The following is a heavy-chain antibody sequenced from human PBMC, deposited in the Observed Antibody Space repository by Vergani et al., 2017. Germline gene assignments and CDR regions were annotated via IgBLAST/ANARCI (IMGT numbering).Heavy chain of an antibody. CDR2: IDHTGRP. D-gene: IGHD4-11*01. CDR1: GGSFTSYP. Sequence: QVQLQQWGGGLLKPSETLSLTCVVTGGSFTSYPWTWIRQSPGEGLEWVGDIDHTGRPDYNPSLKGRLTMSVDKSRNQFSLQLNSVTATDTAIYFCARVNTETNGHLYYYYYMDVWGQGTAVTVS. J-gene: IGHJ6*03. CDR3: ARVNTETNGHLYYYYYMDV. V-gene: IGHV4-34*01.